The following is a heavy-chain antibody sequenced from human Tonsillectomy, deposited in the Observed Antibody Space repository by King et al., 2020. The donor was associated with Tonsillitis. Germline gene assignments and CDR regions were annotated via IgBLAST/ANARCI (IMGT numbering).Heavy chain of an antibody. CDR2: IKSKTDGGTT. Sequence: VQLVESGGGLVKPGGSLRLSCAASGFTFSNAWMSWVRQAPGKGLEWVGRIKSKTDGGTTDYAAPVKGRFTISRDDSKNTLYLQMNSLKTEDTAVYYCTTTYYYDSRGYYWGSPGSFDYWGQGTLVTVSS. J-gene: IGHJ4*02. V-gene: IGHV3-15*01. CDR1: GFTFSNAW. CDR3: TTTYYYDSRGYYWGSPGSFDY. D-gene: IGHD3-22*01.